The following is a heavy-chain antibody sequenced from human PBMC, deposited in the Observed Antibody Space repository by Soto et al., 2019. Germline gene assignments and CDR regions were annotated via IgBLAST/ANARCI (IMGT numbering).Heavy chain of an antibody. Sequence: QVELQQWGAGLLKPSETLSLTCSVSGGMSRNYFWTWVRQTPGKALEWIGEINHSGTINLNPSLKSRVTILMDTSKNQFSLKLNSVTAADTAVYYCARSVGNWASGLDHWGQGTLVTVSS. D-gene: IGHD7-27*01. J-gene: IGHJ4*02. CDR3: ARSVGNWASGLDH. CDR2: INHSGTI. CDR1: GGMSRNYF. V-gene: IGHV4-34*01.